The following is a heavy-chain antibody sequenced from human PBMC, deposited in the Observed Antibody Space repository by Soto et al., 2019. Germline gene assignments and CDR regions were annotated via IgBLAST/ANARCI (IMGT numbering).Heavy chain of an antibody. V-gene: IGHV3-23*01. CDR1: GFTFSSRA. CDR3: ANRPGDPYYFDF. J-gene: IGHJ4*02. CDR2: ISNNGGTT. Sequence: GGSLRLSCAASGFTFSSRAMTWVRQTPGKGPEWVSSISNNGGTTYYADSVKGRFTISRDNSKNTLYLQMSSLRVEDTAIYYCANRPGDPYYFDFWGPGTLVTVSS.